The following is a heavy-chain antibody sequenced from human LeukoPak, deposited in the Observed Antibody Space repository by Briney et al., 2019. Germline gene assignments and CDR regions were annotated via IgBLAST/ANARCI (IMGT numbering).Heavy chain of an antibody. CDR3: GKYGSSGLRAFDL. Sequence: PGGSLRLSCAASGFTFSSYGMHWVRQAPGKGLEWVALIHYDGTYKYYTDSVKGRLTISRDNARNTLYLQMNSLRAEDTAVYYCGKYGSSGLRAFDLWGQGTVLTVSS. J-gene: IGHJ3*01. CDR2: IHYDGTYK. V-gene: IGHV3-30*02. D-gene: IGHD3-22*01. CDR1: GFTFSSYG.